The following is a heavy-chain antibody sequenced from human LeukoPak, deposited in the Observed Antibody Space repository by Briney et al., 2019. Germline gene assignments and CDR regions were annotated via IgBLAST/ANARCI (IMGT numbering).Heavy chain of an antibody. Sequence: PGGSLRLSCAASGFTFSSYWMSWVRQAPGKGLEWVANIKQDGSEKFYVNSVRGRFTISRDNAKNSLFLRMNSLRADDTAIYYCAFQLLPNWGQGNLVTVSS. CDR1: GFTFSSYW. CDR3: AFQLLPN. CDR2: IKQDGSEK. V-gene: IGHV3-7*01. D-gene: IGHD2-2*01. J-gene: IGHJ4*02.